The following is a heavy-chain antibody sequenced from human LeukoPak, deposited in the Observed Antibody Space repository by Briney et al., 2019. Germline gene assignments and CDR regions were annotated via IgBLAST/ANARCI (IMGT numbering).Heavy chain of an antibody. D-gene: IGHD5-24*01. J-gene: IGHJ3*01. CDR1: GFTFSGSA. CDR3: ARDIQLST. Sequence: GGSLRLSCAASGFTFSGSAMSWVRQAPGKGLEWVSLISFSGGSTYYADSVKGRFTISRDNSKDTLYLQMNSLRAEDTAIYYCARDIQLSTWGLGTMVTVSS. V-gene: IGHV3-23*01. CDR2: ISFSGGST.